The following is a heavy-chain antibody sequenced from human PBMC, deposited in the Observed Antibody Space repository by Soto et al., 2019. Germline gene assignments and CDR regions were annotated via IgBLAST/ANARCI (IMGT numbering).Heavy chain of an antibody. J-gene: IGHJ4*02. V-gene: IGHV3-33*01. Sequence: GGSLRLSCAASGFTFSSYGMHWVRQAPGKGLEWVAVIWFDGSNKFYADSVRGRFTISRDNSKNTVSLQMNSLRDEDSAAYYCATTGPYWGQGTLVTVSS. CDR3: ATTGPY. CDR2: IWFDGSNK. CDR1: GFTFSSYG.